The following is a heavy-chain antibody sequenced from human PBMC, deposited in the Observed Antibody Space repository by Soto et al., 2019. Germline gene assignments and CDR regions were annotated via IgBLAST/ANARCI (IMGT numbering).Heavy chain of an antibody. CDR1: GYTFTSYA. J-gene: IGHJ5*02. Sequence: ASVKVSCKASGYTFTSYAMHWVRQAPGQRLEWMGWINAGNGNTKYSQKFQGRVTITRDTSASTAYMELSSLRSDDTAVYYCARDKRIFGVVTNPWLDPWGQGTLVTVSS. V-gene: IGHV1-3*01. D-gene: IGHD3-3*01. CDR2: INAGNGNT. CDR3: ARDKRIFGVVTNPWLDP.